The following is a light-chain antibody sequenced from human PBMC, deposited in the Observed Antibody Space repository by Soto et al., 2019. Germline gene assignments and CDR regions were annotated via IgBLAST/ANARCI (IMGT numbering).Light chain of an antibody. V-gene: IGLV8-61*01. CDR1: SGSVSTTYY. J-gene: IGLJ2*01. CDR2: STN. Sequence: QTVVTQEPSFSVSPGGTVTLTCGLTSGSVSTTYYPSWYQQTSGQAPRTLIYSTNIRSSGVPDRFSGSILGNKAALIITGAQADDESDYHCMLYMGGGLVVFGGGTKLTVL. CDR3: MLYMGGGLVV.